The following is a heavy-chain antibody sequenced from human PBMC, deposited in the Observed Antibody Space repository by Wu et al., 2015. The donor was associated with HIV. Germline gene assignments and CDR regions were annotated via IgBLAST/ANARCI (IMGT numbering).Heavy chain of an antibody. D-gene: IGHD3-10*01. CDR2: INHSGST. J-gene: IGHJ4*02. CDR1: GGSFSGYY. V-gene: IGHV4-34*01. Sequence: QVQLQQWGAGLLKPSETLSLTCAVYGGSFSGYYWSWIRQPPGKGLEWIGEINHSGSTNYNPSLKSRVTISVDTSKNQFSLKLSSVTAADTAVYYCARGFITMVRGARFDYWGQGTLVTVSS. CDR3: ARGFITMVRGARFDY.